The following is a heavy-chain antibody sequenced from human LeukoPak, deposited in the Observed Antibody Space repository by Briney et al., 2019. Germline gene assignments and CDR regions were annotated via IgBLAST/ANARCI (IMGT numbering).Heavy chain of an antibody. CDR3: VGHGFYYASGPLFDY. J-gene: IGHJ4*02. D-gene: IGHD3-10*01. CDR2: IHYSGTT. V-gene: IGHV4-39*01. CDR1: GDSIISSSHY. Sequence: SETLSLTCTVSGDSIISSSHYWGWIRQSPGKGLEWVGSIHYSGTTYYNPSLKSRVTISEDTSKNRFSLTLTSVTATDTAVYHCVGHGFYYASGPLFDYWGQGILVTVSS.